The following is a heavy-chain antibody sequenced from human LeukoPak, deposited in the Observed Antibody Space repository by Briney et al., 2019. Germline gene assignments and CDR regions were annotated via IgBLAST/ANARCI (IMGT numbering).Heavy chain of an antibody. CDR1: GGSFSGYY. CDR2: INHSGST. CDR3: ARRTVTTSLVTFDY. V-gene: IGHV4-34*01. J-gene: IGHJ4*02. Sequence: SETLSLTCAAYGGSFSGYYWSWIRQPPGKGLEWIGEINHSGSTNYNPSLKSRVTISVDTSKNQFSLKLSSVTAADTAVYYCARRTVTTSLVTFDYWGQGTLVTVSS. D-gene: IGHD4-17*01.